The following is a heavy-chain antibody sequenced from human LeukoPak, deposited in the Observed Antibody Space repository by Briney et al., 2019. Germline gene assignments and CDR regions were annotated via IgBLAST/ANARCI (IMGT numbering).Heavy chain of an antibody. CDR2: ISYDGSNK. CDR3: ARGATYYSGSASYYHTF. CDR1: GFTFSSYA. D-gene: IGHD3-10*01. Sequence: GGSLRLSCAASGFTFSSYAMHWVRQVPGKGLEWVAFISYDGSNKYYADSVRGRFTISRDNSKNTVSLEMNSLRAEDTAVYYCARGATYYSGSASYYHTFWGQGTLLTVSS. V-gene: IGHV3-30-3*01. J-gene: IGHJ4*02.